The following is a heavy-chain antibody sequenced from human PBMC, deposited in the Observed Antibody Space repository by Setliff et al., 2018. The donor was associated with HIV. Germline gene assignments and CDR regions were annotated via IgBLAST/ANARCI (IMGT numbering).Heavy chain of an antibody. J-gene: IGHJ4*02. D-gene: IGHD2-2*03. Sequence: PGGSLRLSCAASGITFSGYSMSWVRQAPGEGLEWVSAISPTGTGTYYADSVRGRFTISRDNSKNTLYLQMNSLRPEDTAVYYCAKVDNGHCLSNSCRDFDYWGQGTLVTVSS. CDR1: GITFSGYS. CDR3: AKVDNGHCLSNSCRDFDY. CDR2: ISPTGTGT. V-gene: IGHV3-23*01.